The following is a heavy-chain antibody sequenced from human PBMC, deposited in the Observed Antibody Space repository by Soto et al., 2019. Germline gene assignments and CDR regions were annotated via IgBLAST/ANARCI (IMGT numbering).Heavy chain of an antibody. CDR1: GFTFSSCT. Sequence: EVHLVESGGGLVKPGGSLRLSCAVSGFTFSSCTMNWVRQAPGKGLEWVSSISPSTSHIYYADSVKGRFTISRDNAKNTLFLQMNSLRAEDTAVYNCSGCSGGACHQNYGMDFWGQGTTLTVSS. CDR3: SGCSGGACHQNYGMDF. J-gene: IGHJ6*02. CDR2: ISPSTSHI. D-gene: IGHD2-15*01. V-gene: IGHV3-21*01.